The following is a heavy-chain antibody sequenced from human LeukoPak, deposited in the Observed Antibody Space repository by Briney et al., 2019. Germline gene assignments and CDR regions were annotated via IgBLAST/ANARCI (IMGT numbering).Heavy chain of an antibody. CDR1: GGSISSGGYS. D-gene: IGHD4-17*01. CDR2: IYYSGST. J-gene: IGHJ4*02. Sequence: PSETLSLTCAVSGGSISSGGYSWSWIRQPPGKGLEWIGYIYYSGSTYYNPSLKSRVTISVDTSKNQFSLKLSSVTAADTAVYYCARVDGVLFDYWGQGTLVTVSS. V-gene: IGHV4-30-4*08. CDR3: ARVDGVLFDY.